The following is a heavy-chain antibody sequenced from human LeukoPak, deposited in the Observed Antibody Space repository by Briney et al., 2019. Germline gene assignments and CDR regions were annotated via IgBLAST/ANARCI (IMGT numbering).Heavy chain of an antibody. CDR3: ALWDYYGSGSSGRDY. V-gene: IGHV4-30-4*07. D-gene: IGHD3-10*01. CDR1: GGSISSGGYS. CDR2: MYYSGST. Sequence: SQTLSLTCAVSGGSISSGGYSWSWIRQPPGKGLEWIGYMYYSGSTYYNPSLKSRVTISVDTSKNQFSLKLSSVTAADTAVYYCALWDYYGSGSSGRDYWGQGTLVTVSS. J-gene: IGHJ4*02.